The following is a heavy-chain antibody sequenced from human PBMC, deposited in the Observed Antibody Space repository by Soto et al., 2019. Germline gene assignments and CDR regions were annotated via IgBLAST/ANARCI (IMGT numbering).Heavy chain of an antibody. J-gene: IGHJ3*02. CDR2: IYYSGST. CDR1: GGSISSSSYY. Sequence: SETLSLTCTVSGGSISSSSYYWGWIRQPPGKGLEWIGSIYYSGSTYYNPSLKSRVTISVDTSKNQFSLKLSSVTAADTAVYYCARHKSYCSGGSCYSDAFDIWGQGTMVTVSS. D-gene: IGHD2-15*01. V-gene: IGHV4-39*01. CDR3: ARHKSYCSGGSCYSDAFDI.